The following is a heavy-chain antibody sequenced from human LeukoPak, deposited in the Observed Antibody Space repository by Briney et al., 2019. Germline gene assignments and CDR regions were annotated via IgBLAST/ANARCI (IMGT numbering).Heavy chain of an antibody. D-gene: IGHD3-16*01. CDR3: AKDPRAMGRYFFDD. J-gene: IGHJ4*01. CDR2: ISSRGDTT. CDR1: GFTFNTYA. Sequence: GGSLRLSCVASGFTFNTYAMSWVRQRPGQGPEWVSMISSRGDTTDYAESVKNRFTISRDNAKSTLYLQLESPRGEDTAMYYCAKDPRAMGRYFFDDWGQGTLVTVSS. V-gene: IGHV3-23*01.